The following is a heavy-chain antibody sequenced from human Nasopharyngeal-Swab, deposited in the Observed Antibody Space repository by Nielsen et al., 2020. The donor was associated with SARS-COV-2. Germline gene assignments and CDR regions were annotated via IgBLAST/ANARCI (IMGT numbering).Heavy chain of an antibody. D-gene: IGHD3-3*01. V-gene: IGHV4-31*02. Sequence: SRPRSWMWPEWVGYIYYSGSTYYNPSLKSRVTISVDTSKNQFSLKLSSVTAADTAVYYCARVGLGRITIFGVVTRGGFDPWGQGTLVTVSS. CDR3: ARVGLGRITIFGVVTRGGFDP. J-gene: IGHJ5*02. CDR2: IYYSGST.